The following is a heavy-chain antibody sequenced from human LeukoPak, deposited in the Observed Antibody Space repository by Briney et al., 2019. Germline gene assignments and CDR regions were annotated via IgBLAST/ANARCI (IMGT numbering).Heavy chain of an antibody. CDR2: IWYDGSNK. CDR3: ARAMGSGWALFDY. D-gene: IGHD6-19*01. Sequence: GGSLRLSCAASGFTFSSYGMHWVRQAPGKGLEWLAVIWYDGSNKYYADSVKGRFTISRDNSKNTLYLQMNSLRAEDTAVYYCARAMGSGWALFDYWGQGTLVTVSS. CDR1: GFTFSSYG. V-gene: IGHV3-33*01. J-gene: IGHJ4*02.